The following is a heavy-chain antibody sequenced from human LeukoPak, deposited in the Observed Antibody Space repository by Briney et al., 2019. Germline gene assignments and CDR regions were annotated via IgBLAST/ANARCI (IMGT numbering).Heavy chain of an antibody. CDR2: IYPRDGST. J-gene: IGHJ6*02. D-gene: IGHD3-10*01. CDR1: GYTFTSNY. Sequence: ASVKVSCKASGYTFTSNYIHWVRQAPGQGLEWMGMIYPRDGSTSYAQKFQGRVTVTRDTSTSTVHMELSGLRSEDTAVYYCARDLFTMVRGVIISPYYYYGMDVWGQGTTVTVSS. V-gene: IGHV1-46*01. CDR3: ARDLFTMVRGVIISPYYYYGMDV.